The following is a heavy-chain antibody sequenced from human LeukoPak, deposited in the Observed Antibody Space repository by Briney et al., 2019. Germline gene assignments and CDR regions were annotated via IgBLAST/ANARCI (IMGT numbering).Heavy chain of an antibody. Sequence: AGGSLRLSCAASGFTFSNYSMNWVRQAPGKGLEWVSSISSSSSYIYYADSVKGRFTISRDNAKNSLYLQMNSLRAEDMAVYYCVRQSSSWYVSYYFDSWGQGALVTVSS. V-gene: IGHV3-21*01. CDR2: ISSSSSYI. CDR3: VRQSSSWYVSYYFDS. D-gene: IGHD6-13*01. CDR1: GFTFSNYS. J-gene: IGHJ4*02.